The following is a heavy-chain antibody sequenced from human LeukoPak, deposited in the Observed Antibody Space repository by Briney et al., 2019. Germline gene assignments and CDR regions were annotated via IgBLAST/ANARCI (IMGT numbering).Heavy chain of an antibody. CDR1: GGSFSGYY. D-gene: IGHD2-2*01. V-gene: IGHV4-34*01. CDR3: ARCTSWFDP. CDR2: INHSGST. Sequence: NPSETLSLTCAVYGGSFSGYYWSWIRQPPGKGLEWIGEINHSGSTNYNPSLKSRVTLSVDTSKNQFSLKLSSVTAADTAVYYCARCTSWFDPWGQGTLVTVSS. J-gene: IGHJ5*02.